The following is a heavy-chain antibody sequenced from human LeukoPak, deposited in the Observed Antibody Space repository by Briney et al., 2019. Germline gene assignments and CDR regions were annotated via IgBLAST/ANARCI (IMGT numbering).Heavy chain of an antibody. Sequence: SETLSLTCTVCGASISNYYCSWIRQTPGKGLESIGYIYYSGTTNYNPSLKSRVTISVDTSKNQFSLKLTSVTAADTAVYYCARSGSYGGHFDNWGQGTLVTVSS. CDR3: ARSGSYGGHFDN. V-gene: IGHV4-59*08. CDR2: IYYSGTT. J-gene: IGHJ4*02. D-gene: IGHD1-26*01. CDR1: GASISNYY.